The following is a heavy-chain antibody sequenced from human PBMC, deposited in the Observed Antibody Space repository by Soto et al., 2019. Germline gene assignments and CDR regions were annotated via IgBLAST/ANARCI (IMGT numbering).Heavy chain of an antibody. CDR3: ARGEYYDSSGYYDYYYYYGMDV. V-gene: IGHV4-31*03. J-gene: IGHJ6*02. CDR1: GGSISSGGYY. CDR2: IYYSGST. D-gene: IGHD3-22*01. Sequence: PSETLSLTCTVSGGSISSGGYYWSWIRQHPWKGLEWIGYIYYSGSTYYNPSLKSRVTISVDTSKNQFSLKLSSVTAADTAVYYCARGEYYDSSGYYDYYYYYGMDVWGQGXTVTVYS.